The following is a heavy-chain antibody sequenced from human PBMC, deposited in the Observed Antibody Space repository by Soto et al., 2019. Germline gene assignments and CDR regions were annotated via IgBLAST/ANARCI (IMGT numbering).Heavy chain of an antibody. CDR3: ARDVVATNLFDP. V-gene: IGHV4-34*01. Sequence: QVQLQQWGAGLLKPSETLSLTCAVYGGSFSGYYWSWIRQPPGKGLEWIGEINHSGSTNYNPSLKSRVTISVDTSKNQSSLKLSSVTAADTAVYYCARDVVATNLFDPWGQGTLVTVSS. J-gene: IGHJ5*02. D-gene: IGHD2-15*01. CDR1: GGSFSGYY. CDR2: INHSGST.